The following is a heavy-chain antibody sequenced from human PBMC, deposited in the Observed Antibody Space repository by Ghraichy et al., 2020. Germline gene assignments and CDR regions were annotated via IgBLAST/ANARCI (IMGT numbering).Heavy chain of an antibody. CDR3: ARESSTFGYFDY. D-gene: IGHD3-10*02. CDR1: GFTFSSYE. J-gene: IGHJ4*02. Sequence: GGSLRLSCAASGFTFSSYEMNWVRQAPGKGLEWVSYISSSGSTIYYADSVKGRFTISRDNAKNSLYLQMNSLRAEDTAVYYCARESSTFGYFDYWGQGTLVTVSS. CDR2: ISSSGSTI. V-gene: IGHV3-48*03.